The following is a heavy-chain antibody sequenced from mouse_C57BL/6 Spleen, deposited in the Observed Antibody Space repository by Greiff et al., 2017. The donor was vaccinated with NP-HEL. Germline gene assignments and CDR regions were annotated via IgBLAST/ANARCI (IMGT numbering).Heavy chain of an antibody. CDR3: ARSLITTVVYWYFDV. J-gene: IGHJ1*03. CDR1: GYTFTSYW. CDR2: INPSSGYT. Sequence: QVHVKQSGAELAKPGASVKLSCKASGYTFTSYWMHWVKQRPGQGLEWIGYINPSSGYTKYNQKFKDKATLTADKSSSTAYMQLSSLTYEDSAVYYCARSLITTVVYWYFDVWGTGTTVTVSS. D-gene: IGHD1-1*01. V-gene: IGHV1-7*01.